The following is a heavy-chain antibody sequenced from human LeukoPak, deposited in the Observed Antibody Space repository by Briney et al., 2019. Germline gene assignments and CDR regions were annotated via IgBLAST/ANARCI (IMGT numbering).Heavy chain of an antibody. V-gene: IGHV1-69*13. D-gene: IGHD2-15*01. CDR1: GGTFSSYA. Sequence: SVKVSCKASGGTFSSYAISWVRQAPGQGLEWMGGIIPILGTANYAQKFRGRVTITADESTSTAYMELSSLRSEDTAVYYCASPRYCSGGSCQYFDYWGQGTLVTVSS. J-gene: IGHJ4*02. CDR2: IIPILGTA. CDR3: ASPRYCSGGSCQYFDY.